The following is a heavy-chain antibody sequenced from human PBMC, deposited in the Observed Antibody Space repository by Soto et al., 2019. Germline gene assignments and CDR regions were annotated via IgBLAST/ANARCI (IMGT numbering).Heavy chain of an antibody. CDR2: ISWNSDNI. J-gene: IGHJ3*02. V-gene: IGHV3-9*01. D-gene: IGHD4-4*01. CDR1: GFTFDDYA. CDR3: AKDLYSNYGDAFDI. Sequence: LRLSCAASGFTFDDYAMHWVRQAPGKGLEWVPGISWNSDNIGYADSVKGRFTISRDNVKNSLHLQMNSLRAEDTALYYCAKDLYSNYGDAFDIWGQGTMVTVS.